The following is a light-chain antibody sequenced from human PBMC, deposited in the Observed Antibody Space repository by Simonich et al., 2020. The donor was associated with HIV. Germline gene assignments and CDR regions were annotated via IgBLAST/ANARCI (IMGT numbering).Light chain of an antibody. CDR2: WAP. Sequence: DIVMTQSPDSLAVSLGERATINCKSRQSVLYSSNNKNYFAWYQQKPGQPPNLLIYWAPTRESGVPDRFSASGSGTDFTLTISSLQAEDVAVYYCQQYYTTPPTFGQGTKVEIK. CDR3: QQYYTTPPT. J-gene: IGKJ1*01. V-gene: IGKV4-1*01. CDR1: QSVLYSSNNKNY.